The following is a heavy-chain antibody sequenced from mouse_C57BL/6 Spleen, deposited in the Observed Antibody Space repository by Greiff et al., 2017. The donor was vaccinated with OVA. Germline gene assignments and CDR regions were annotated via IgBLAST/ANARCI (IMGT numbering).Heavy chain of an antibody. Sequence: EVMLVESGGGLVKPGGSLKLSCAASGFTFSDYGLHWVRQAPEKGLEWVAYISSGSSTIYYADTVKGRFTISRDNAKNTLFLQMTSLRSEDTAMYYCARRYGSSTNYFDYWGQGTTLTVSS. D-gene: IGHD1-1*01. CDR3: ARRYGSSTNYFDY. CDR2: ISSGSSTI. CDR1: GFTFSDYG. J-gene: IGHJ2*01. V-gene: IGHV5-17*01.